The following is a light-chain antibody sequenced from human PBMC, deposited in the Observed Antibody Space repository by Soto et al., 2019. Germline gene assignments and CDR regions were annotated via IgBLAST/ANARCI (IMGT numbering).Light chain of an antibody. CDR3: LLSYSGARPLV. CDR1: TGAVTSGHY. Sequence: QAVVTQEPSLTVSPGGTVTLTCGSSTGAVTSGHYPYWFQQKPGQAPRTLIYDTSNTHSWTPARFSGSLLGGKAALTLSGAQPEDEAEYYCLLSYSGARPLVFGGGTKVTVL. V-gene: IGLV7-46*01. J-gene: IGLJ2*01. CDR2: DTS.